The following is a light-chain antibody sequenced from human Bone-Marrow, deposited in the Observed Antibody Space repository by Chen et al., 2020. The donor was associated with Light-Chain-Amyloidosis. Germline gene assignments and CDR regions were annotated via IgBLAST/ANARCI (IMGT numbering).Light chain of an antibody. J-gene: IGLJ2*01. CDR1: SSDDGGYNY. V-gene: IGLV2-14*01. CDR3: SAYTSSSTVV. Sequence: QSALTQPASVSGSPGQSITISCTGTSSDDGGYNYVLWYQQHPGKAPKLMLYEVSNRPSGVSNRFSGSKSGNTASLTISGLQAEDEADYYCSAYTSSSTVVFGGGTKLTVL. CDR2: EVS.